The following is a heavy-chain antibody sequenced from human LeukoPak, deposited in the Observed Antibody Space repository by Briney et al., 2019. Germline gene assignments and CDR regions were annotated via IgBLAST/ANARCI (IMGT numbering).Heavy chain of an antibody. CDR3: ARDWKTNSFDY. D-gene: IGHD1-1*01. Sequence: GRSLTLSCAASEFTFTTYGMHWVRQAPGKGLEWVAFIYYDGSNIYYADYVKGRFNISRNISKNTLYLQMDSLRAENTAIYYCARDWKTNSFDYWGQGTLVTVSS. J-gene: IGHJ4*02. CDR1: EFTFTTYG. CDR2: IYYDGSNI. V-gene: IGHV3-33*01.